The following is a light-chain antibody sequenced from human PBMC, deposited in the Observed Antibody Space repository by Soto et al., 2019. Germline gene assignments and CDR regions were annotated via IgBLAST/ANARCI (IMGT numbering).Light chain of an antibody. Sequence: DIQMTQSPSSLSASVGDRVTITCRASQSISSYLNWYQQKPGKAPKLLIYAASSLQSGVPSRFSGSGSGTDFTLITSSLQPEDFAIYYCQQSYSILYTFGQGTKLEIK. CDR3: QQSYSILYT. J-gene: IGKJ2*01. CDR2: AAS. CDR1: QSISSY. V-gene: IGKV1-39*01.